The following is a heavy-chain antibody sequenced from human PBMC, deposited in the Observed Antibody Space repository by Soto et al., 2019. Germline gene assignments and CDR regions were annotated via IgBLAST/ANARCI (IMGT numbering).Heavy chain of an antibody. CDR3: ARGLGYCSSTSCYIWLDY. J-gene: IGHJ4*02. D-gene: IGHD2-2*02. CDR2: ISGSGGST. V-gene: IGHV3-23*01. Sequence: GGSLRLSCAASGFAFSTYAMSWVRQAPGKGLEWVSAISGSGGSTYYADPVKGRFTISRDNSKNTLYLQMNSLRAEDTAVHYCARGLGYCSSTSCYIWLDYWGQGTLVTVSS. CDR1: GFAFSTYA.